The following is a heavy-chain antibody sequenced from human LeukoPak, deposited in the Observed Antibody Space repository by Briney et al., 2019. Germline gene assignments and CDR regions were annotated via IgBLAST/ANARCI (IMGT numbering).Heavy chain of an antibody. CDR2: IYGSGTI. Sequence: PSETLSLTCTVSGGSISRSYWSWMRQPAGKGPEWIGRIYGSGTITYNPSLKSRITMSVDTSKNQFSLKLSSVTAADTAVYYCARDGPRSGYDLGHFDNLGQGTLVTASS. J-gene: IGHJ4*02. CDR1: GGSISRSY. D-gene: IGHD5-12*01. V-gene: IGHV4-4*07. CDR3: ARDGPRSGYDLGHFDN.